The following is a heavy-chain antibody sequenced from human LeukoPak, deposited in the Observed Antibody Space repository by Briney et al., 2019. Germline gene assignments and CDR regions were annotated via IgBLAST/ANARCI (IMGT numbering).Heavy chain of an antibody. Sequence: SETLSLTCTVSGGSISSGGYYWSWIRQHPGKGLEWIGYIYYSGSTYYNPSLKSRVTISVDTSKNQFSLKLSSVTAADTAVYYCARVGATYYDFWSGSSKGAFDIWGQGTMVTVSS. J-gene: IGHJ3*02. V-gene: IGHV4-30-4*08. CDR3: ARVGATYYDFWSGSSKGAFDI. CDR1: GGSISSGGYY. CDR2: IYYSGST. D-gene: IGHD3-3*01.